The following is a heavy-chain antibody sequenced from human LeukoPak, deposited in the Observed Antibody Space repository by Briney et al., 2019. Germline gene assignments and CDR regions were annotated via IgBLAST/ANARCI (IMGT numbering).Heavy chain of an antibody. CDR3: ARVNEGANSDAFDI. J-gene: IGHJ3*02. CDR1: GFTFSSYW. CDR2: IKQDGSEK. V-gene: IGHV3-7*01. Sequence: PGGSLRLSCAASGFTFSSYWMSWVRQAPGKGLEWVANIKQDGSEKYYVDSVKGRFTISRDNAKNSLYLQMNSLRAEDTAVYYCARVNEGANSDAFDIWGQGTMVTVSS. D-gene: IGHD1-26*01.